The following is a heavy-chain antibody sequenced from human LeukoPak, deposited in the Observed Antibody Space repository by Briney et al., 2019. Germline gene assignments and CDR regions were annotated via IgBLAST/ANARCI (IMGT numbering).Heavy chain of an antibody. CDR2: ISGSGGST. J-gene: IGHJ4*02. CDR3: AKRTKGYYYDSSGHYYLY. CDR1: GFTFSSYA. Sequence: GGSLRLSCAASGFTFSSYAMSWVRQAPGKGLEWVSAISGSGGSTYYADSVKGRFTISRDDSKNTLYLQMNSLRAEDTAVYYCAKRTKGYYYDSSGHYYLYWGQGTLVTVSS. V-gene: IGHV3-23*01. D-gene: IGHD3-22*01.